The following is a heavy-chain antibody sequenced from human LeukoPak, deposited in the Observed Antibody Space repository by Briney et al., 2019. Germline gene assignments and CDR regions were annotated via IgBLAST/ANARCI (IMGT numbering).Heavy chain of an antibody. CDR2: ISYDGRNK. D-gene: IGHD3-10*01. CDR1: GFTFNNYG. CDR3: TRGHYGIDI. V-gene: IGHV3-30*03. J-gene: IGHJ3*02. Sequence: GKSLRLSCAASGFTFNNYGMHWVRQAPGKGLEWVAVISYDGRNKHYPDSVKGRFTISRDISTDTLWLQMDSLRTEDTAVYYCTRGHYGIDIWGQGIMVTVSS.